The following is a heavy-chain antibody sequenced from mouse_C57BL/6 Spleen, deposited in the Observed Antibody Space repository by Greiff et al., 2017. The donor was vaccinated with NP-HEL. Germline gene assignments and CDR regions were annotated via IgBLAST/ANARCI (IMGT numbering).Heavy chain of an antibody. CDR2: ISNLAYSI. J-gene: IGHJ3*01. V-gene: IGHV5-15*04. D-gene: IGHD5-1*01. CDR3: AKVVPTGEFAY. Sequence: EVMLVESGGGLVQPGGSLKLSCAASGFTFTDYGMAWVRQAPRKGPEWVAFISNLAYSIYYADTVTGRFTISRENAKNTLYLEMSSLRSEDTAMYYCAKVVPTGEFAYWGQGTLVTVSA. CDR1: GFTFTDYG.